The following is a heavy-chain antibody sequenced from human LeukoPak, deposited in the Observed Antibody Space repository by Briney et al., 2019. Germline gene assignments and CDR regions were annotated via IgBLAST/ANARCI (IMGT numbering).Heavy chain of an antibody. Sequence: PVGSLRLSCALAGFTFSTYEMDCVRQAPGRGLEWGSYISPSGSTIYYEDSVKGRFTISRDNAKNSLYLQMNSLRVEDTAVYYCASQRGSGSPHYYYYGMDVWGQGTTVTVSS. D-gene: IGHD3-10*01. V-gene: IGHV3-48*03. CDR2: ISPSGSTI. CDR1: GFTFSTYE. J-gene: IGHJ6*02. CDR3: ASQRGSGSPHYYYYGMDV.